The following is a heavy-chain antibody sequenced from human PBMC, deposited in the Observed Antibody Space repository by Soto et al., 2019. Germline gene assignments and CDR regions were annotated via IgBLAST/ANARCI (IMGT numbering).Heavy chain of an antibody. V-gene: IGHV4-30-4*01. CDR3: ACVDTAMGTYYYGMDV. D-gene: IGHD5-18*01. Sequence: SETLSLTCTVSGGSISSGDYYWSWIRQPPGKGLEWIGYIYYSGSTYYNPSLKSRVTISVDTSKNQFSLKLSSVTAADTAVYYCACVDTAMGTYYYGMDVWGQGTTVTVSS. CDR1: GGSISSGDYY. CDR2: IYYSGST. J-gene: IGHJ6*01.